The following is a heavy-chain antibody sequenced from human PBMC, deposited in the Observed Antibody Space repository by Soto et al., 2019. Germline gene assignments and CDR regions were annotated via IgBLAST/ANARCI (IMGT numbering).Heavy chain of an antibody. CDR1: GFTFTTFG. J-gene: IGHJ6*02. CDR3: AKDLGAYGDYNYYYYGMDV. V-gene: IGHV3-30*18. D-gene: IGHD4-17*01. CDR2: ISYDGHNK. Sequence: QVQLVESGGGVVQPGGSLRLSCTASGFTFTTFGIHWVRQAPGKGLEWVALISYDGHNKYYSDSVKGRFTISRDNYENALSLQMNSLRADDTAVYYCAKDLGAYGDYNYYYYGMDVWGEGTTVSVSS.